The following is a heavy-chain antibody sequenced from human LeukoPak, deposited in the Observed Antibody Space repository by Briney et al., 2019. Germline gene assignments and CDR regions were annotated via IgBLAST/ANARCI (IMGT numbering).Heavy chain of an antibody. J-gene: IGHJ4*02. Sequence: SETLSLTCTVSGGSISSYYWSWIRQPPGKGLEWIGYIYHSGSTYYNPSLKSRVTISVDRSKNQFSLKLSSVTAADTAVYYCARGPPYSSSWYPDYWGQGTPVTVSS. D-gene: IGHD6-13*01. CDR3: ARGPPYSSSWYPDY. CDR2: IYHSGST. V-gene: IGHV4-59*12. CDR1: GGSISSYY.